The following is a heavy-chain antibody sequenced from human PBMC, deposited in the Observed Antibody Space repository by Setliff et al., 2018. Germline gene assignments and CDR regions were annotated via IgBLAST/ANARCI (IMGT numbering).Heavy chain of an antibody. D-gene: IGHD3-3*01. V-gene: IGHV3-49*04. CDR2: IRSKAYGGTT. CDR3: TGEASVDFWSGYPYYYYMDV. CDR1: GFTFGDYA. Sequence: GSLSLSCTASGFTFGDYAMSWVRQAPGKGLEWVGFIRSKAYGGTTEYAASVKGRFTISRDDSKSIAYLQMNSLKTEDTAVYYCTGEASVDFWSGYPYYYYMDVWGKGTTVTVS. J-gene: IGHJ6*03.